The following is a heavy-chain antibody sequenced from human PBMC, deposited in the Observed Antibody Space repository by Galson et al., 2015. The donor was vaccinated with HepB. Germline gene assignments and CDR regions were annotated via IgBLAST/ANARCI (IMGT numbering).Heavy chain of an antibody. D-gene: IGHD3-22*01. CDR1: GFTFSSYA. V-gene: IGHV3-30*04. Sequence: SLRLSCAASGFTFSSYAMHWVRQAPGKGLEWVAVISYDGSNKYYADSVKGRFTISRDNSKNTLYLQMNSLRAEDTAVYYCARFRYDSSGYIYGYFDYWGQGTLVTVSS. CDR3: ARFRYDSSGYIYGYFDY. J-gene: IGHJ4*02. CDR2: ISYDGSNK.